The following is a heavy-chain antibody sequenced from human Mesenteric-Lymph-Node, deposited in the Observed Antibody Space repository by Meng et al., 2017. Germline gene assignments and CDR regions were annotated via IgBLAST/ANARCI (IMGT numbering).Heavy chain of an antibody. Sequence: QLSLQESGPGPVKPSETLSLTCTVSGGSISSSNYYLDWIRQPPGKGLEWIGAIYHSGSTSYNPSLQSRVTMFVDTSKNQFSLMLTSVTATDTAVYYCARRRGGSGRDCWGQGTLVTVSS. D-gene: IGHD3-10*01. CDR3: ARRRGGSGRDC. V-gene: IGHV4-39*01. J-gene: IGHJ4*02. CDR2: IYHSGST. CDR1: GGSISSSNYY.